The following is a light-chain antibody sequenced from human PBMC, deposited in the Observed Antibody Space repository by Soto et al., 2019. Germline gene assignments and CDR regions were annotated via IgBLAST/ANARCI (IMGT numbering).Light chain of an antibody. CDR1: SSDVGSYKY. J-gene: IGLJ3*02. V-gene: IGLV2-14*01. CDR2: EVN. Sequence: QSALTQPASVSGSPGQSIAISCTGTSSDVGSYKYVSWFQQHPGKAPKLVIYEVNSRPSGVSNRLLGSKSDDTASLTISGLQAADEANYYCSSFTTTYTWVFGGGTKLTVL. CDR3: SSFTTTYTWV.